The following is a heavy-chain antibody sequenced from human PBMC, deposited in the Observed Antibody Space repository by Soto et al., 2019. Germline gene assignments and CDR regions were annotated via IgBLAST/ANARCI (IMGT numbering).Heavy chain of an antibody. CDR1: GFTFSRHT. J-gene: IGHJ4*02. Sequence: QVQLEESGGGMVQPGRSLRLSCAASGFTFSRHTMHWVRQAPGKGLEWMASISYDGSNKYYADSVKGRFTISRDNSKNTXPVQMDSLRGEDTAVYYCARDRLRLGELSLLGYFDYWGQGTLVTVSS. CDR2: ISYDGSNK. D-gene: IGHD3-16*02. CDR3: ARDRLRLGELSLLGYFDY. V-gene: IGHV3-30*04.